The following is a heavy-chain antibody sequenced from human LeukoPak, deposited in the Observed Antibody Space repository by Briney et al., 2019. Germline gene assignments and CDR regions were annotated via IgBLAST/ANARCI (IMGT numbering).Heavy chain of an antibody. CDR2: VSHSGSSI. CDR3: AMALDY. V-gene: IGHV3-23*01. J-gene: IGHJ4*02. CDR1: GFTFSNYL. Sequence: GGSLRLSCVASGFTFSNYLMNWVRQAPGKGLEWVSGVSHSGSSIYYADSVKGRFTISRDNSKNTLYLQMDRLRVEDTAVYYCAMALDYWGQGTLVTVSS.